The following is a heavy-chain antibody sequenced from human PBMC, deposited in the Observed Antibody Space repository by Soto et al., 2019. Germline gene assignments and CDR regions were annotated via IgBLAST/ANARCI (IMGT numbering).Heavy chain of an antibody. Sequence: ASVKVSCKASGYTLTSYGISWVRQAPGQGLEWMGWISAYNGNTNYAQKLQGRVTMTTDTSTSTAYMELRSLRSDDTAVYYCARSIVGATYNWFDPWGQGTLVTVSS. D-gene: IGHD1-26*01. CDR1: GYTLTSYG. CDR3: ARSIVGATYNWFDP. J-gene: IGHJ5*02. V-gene: IGHV1-18*01. CDR2: ISAYNGNT.